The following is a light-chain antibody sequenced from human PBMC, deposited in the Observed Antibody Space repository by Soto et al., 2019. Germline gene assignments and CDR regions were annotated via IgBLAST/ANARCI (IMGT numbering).Light chain of an antibody. CDR3: PQRIDWPLT. CDR1: QSVSSY. J-gene: IGKJ4*01. Sequence: EIVLTQSPATLSLSPGERATLSCRASQSVSSYLAWYQQKPGQAPRLLIYDASNRATGIPARFSGRGSGTDFTLTISSLAPEDFAVYYWPQRIDWPLTSGGGTKVEIK. CDR2: DAS. V-gene: IGKV3-11*01.